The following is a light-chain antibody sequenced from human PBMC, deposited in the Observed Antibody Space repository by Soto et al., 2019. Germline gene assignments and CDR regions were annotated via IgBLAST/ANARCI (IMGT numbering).Light chain of an antibody. Sequence: QSVQTQPASVSGSPGQSITISCTGTSSDVGGYNYLSWYQQHPGKAPKVMIYEVSNRPSGVSNRFSGSKSGNTASLTISGLQAEDEADYFCSSYTTSGTPVFGGGTKLTVL. J-gene: IGLJ3*02. CDR1: SSDVGGYNY. CDR2: EVS. V-gene: IGLV2-14*01. CDR3: SSYTTSGTPV.